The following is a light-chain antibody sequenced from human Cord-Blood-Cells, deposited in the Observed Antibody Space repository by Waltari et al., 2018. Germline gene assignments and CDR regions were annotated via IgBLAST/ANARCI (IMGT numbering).Light chain of an antibody. CDR1: QSVSSY. J-gene: IGKJ2*01. V-gene: IGKV3-11*01. CDR3: QQRSNWPPYT. Sequence: IVLTQSPATRSLSPVERATLSCRATQSVSSYLAWYQQQPGQAPRHLIYDASNRATGIPARFSRSGSGTDFTLTISSLEPEDFAGYYCQQRSNWPPYTFGQGSKLESK. CDR2: DAS.